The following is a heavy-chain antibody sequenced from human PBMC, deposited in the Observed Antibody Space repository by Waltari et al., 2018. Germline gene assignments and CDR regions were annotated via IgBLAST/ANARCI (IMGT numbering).Heavy chain of an antibody. CDR2: FKFRSDGGTA. J-gene: IGHJ4*02. D-gene: IGHD2-2*01. CDR1: GFSLNGAG. CDR3: TTDFHSEYAEYYFDN. Sequence: VELVDSGGGSVKPGGSLRVSCSASGFSLNGAGMSWFRQRPGKGLEWVGRFKFRSDGGTADYAAPVKDRFFISRDDSKPTLYLQMNSLKTEDTAVYYCTTDFHSEYAEYYFDNWTQGTLVTVSS. V-gene: IGHV3-15*01.